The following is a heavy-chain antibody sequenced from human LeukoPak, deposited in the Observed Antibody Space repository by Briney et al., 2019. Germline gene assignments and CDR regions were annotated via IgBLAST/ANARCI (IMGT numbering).Heavy chain of an antibody. CDR2: STHSGST. J-gene: IGHJ4*02. D-gene: IGHD2-2*01. Sequence: SETLSLTCAVYGGSFSGHYWTWIRQPPGKGLEWIGESTHSGSTNYNPSFKSRVTISVDTSKNQFSLRLTSVTAADTAVYHCARGRTGAAALDFWGPGTLVTVSS. CDR3: ARGRTGAAALDF. V-gene: IGHV4-34*01. CDR1: GGSFSGHY.